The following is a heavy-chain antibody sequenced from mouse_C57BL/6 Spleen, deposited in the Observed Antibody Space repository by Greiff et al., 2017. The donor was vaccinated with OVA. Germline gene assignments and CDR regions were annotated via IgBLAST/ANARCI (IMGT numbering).Heavy chain of an antibody. CDR2: IDPSDSYT. J-gene: IGHJ2*01. CDR1: GYTFTSYW. V-gene: IGHV1-69*01. Sequence: QVQLQQPGAELVMPGASVKLSCKASGYTFTSYWMHWVKQRPGQGLEWIGEIDPSDSYTNYNQKFKGKSTLTVDKSSSTAYMQLSSLTSEDSAVYYCARGYYGSSSSCFAYWGQGTTLTVSS. CDR3: ARGYYGSSSSCFAY. D-gene: IGHD1-1*01.